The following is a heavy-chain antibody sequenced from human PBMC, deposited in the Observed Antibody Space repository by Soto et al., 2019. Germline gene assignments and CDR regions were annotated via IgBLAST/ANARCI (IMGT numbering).Heavy chain of an antibody. J-gene: IGHJ6*02. D-gene: IGHD6-6*01. CDR3: ARDLVAARPGYYSYGLDV. CDR2: ISSSGDRT. V-gene: IGHV3-11*01. Sequence: LRLSCAASGFTFSDYYMSWIRQAPGKGLEWVSYISSSGDRTYYADSVKGRFTISRDNPKNSLSLQMNSLRAEDTAVYYCARDLVAARPGYYSYGLDVWGQGTTVTVSS. CDR1: GFTFSDYY.